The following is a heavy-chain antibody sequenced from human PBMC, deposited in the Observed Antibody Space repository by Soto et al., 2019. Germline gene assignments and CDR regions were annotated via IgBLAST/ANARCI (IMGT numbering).Heavy chain of an antibody. CDR2: IRNKGNNYAT. CDR3: TSRRDWTAVDPLDY. V-gene: IGHV3-73*01. J-gene: IGHJ4*02. Sequence: GSLRLSCAASEFIFSDSAMHWVRQASGKGLEWVGRIRNKGNNYATAYTASVKGRFTISRDDSKNTVYLQMNSLKIDDTAVYYCTSRRDWTAVDPLDYWGLGTLVTVSS. CDR1: EFIFSDSA. D-gene: IGHD5-18*01.